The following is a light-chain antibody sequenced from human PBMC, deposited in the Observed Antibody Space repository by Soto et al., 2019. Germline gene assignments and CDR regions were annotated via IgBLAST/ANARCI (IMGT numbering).Light chain of an antibody. Sequence: NVLTQSPCTLSLSPGERATLSCMASESVSSSYLAWYQQKPGQAPRFLIYGASSRATGIPDRFSGSGSGTIFPLTISRLEHEDFAVYYCQQFGSSVTFGQGTRLEIK. V-gene: IGKV3-20*01. CDR2: GAS. CDR1: ESVSSSY. J-gene: IGKJ5*01. CDR3: QQFGSSVT.